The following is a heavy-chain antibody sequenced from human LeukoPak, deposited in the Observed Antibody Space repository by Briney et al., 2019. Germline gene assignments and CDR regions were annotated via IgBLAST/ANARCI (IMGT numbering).Heavy chain of an antibody. Sequence: GGSLRLSCAASRFIFDDYGMSWVRQAPGKGLEWVSGINWNGGSTGYADSVKGRFTISRDNSKNTLYLQMNSLRAEDTAVYYCARDPYSGSYGNYYYYFMDVWGKGTTVTISS. V-gene: IGHV3-20*04. CDR1: RFIFDDYG. CDR3: ARDPYSGSYGNYYYYFMDV. CDR2: INWNGGST. J-gene: IGHJ6*03. D-gene: IGHD1-26*01.